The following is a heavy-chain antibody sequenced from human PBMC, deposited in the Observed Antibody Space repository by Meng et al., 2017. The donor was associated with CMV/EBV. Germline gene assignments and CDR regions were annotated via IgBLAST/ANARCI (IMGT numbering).Heavy chain of an antibody. CDR3: ARDLLPGERITIFGVVIPAGFGY. Sequence: ESLKISCAASGFTFSSYSMNWVRQAPGKGLEWVSYISSSSSTIYYADSVKGRFTISRDNAKNSLYLQMNSLRAEDTAVYYCARDLLPGERITIFGVVIPAGFGYWGQGTLVTVSS. D-gene: IGHD3-3*01. CDR2: ISSSSSTI. V-gene: IGHV3-48*04. J-gene: IGHJ4*02. CDR1: GFTFSSYS.